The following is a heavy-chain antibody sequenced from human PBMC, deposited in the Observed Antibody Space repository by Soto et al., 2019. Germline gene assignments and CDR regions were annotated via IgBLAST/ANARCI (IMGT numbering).Heavy chain of an antibody. V-gene: IGHV5-51*01. CDR3: ARNPIRQYYYGIDV. J-gene: IGHJ6*02. CDR2: IYPGDSDT. Sequence: GESLKISCQGSGYSFANYWIAWVRQMPGKGLEWVGVIYPGDSDTRYSPSFRGQVTISADKSISHVYLQWSSLKASDTAMYYCARNPIRQYYYGIDVWGQGTTVTVSS. CDR1: GYSFANYW. D-gene: IGHD2-2*02.